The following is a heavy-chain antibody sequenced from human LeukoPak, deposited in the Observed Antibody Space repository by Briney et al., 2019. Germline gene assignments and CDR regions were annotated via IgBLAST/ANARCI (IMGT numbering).Heavy chain of an antibody. CDR1: GGSFSGYY. V-gene: IGHV4-34*01. D-gene: IGHD3-9*01. CDR3: ARIDILTGDSSDY. CDR2: INHSGSN. J-gene: IGHJ4*02. Sequence: PSETLSLTCAVYGGSFSGYYWSWIRQPPGKGLEWIGEINHSGSNNYNPSLKSRVTISVDTSKNQFSLKLSSVTAADTAVYYCARIDILTGDSSDYWGQGTLVIVSS.